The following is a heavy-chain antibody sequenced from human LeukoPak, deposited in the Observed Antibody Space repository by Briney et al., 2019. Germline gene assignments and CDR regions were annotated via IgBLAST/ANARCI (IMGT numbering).Heavy chain of an antibody. Sequence: GGSLRLSCAASGFTFSLYGMHWVRQAPGKGLERVAVVSYDGTNKFYADSVKGRFTISRDGSKNTLYLQMNSLGVEDTAVYYCAREVGTSRAGLAWFELWGQGTMVTVSS. CDR1: GFTFSLYG. V-gene: IGHV3-30*03. J-gene: IGHJ3*01. CDR2: VSYDGTNK. D-gene: IGHD4/OR15-4a*01. CDR3: AREVGTSRAGLAWFEL.